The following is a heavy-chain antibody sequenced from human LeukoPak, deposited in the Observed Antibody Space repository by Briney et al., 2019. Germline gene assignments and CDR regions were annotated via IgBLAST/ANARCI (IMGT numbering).Heavy chain of an antibody. D-gene: IGHD3-10*01. CDR2: ISGSGGST. CDR3: AKDFMVRGVGLDAFDI. J-gene: IGHJ3*02. Sequence: GSLRLSCAASGFTFSSYAMSWVRQAPGKGLEWVSAISGSGGSTYYADSVKGRFTISRDNSKNTLYLQMNSLRAEDTAVYYCAKDFMVRGVGLDAFDIWGQGTMVTVSS. V-gene: IGHV3-23*01. CDR1: GFTFSSYA.